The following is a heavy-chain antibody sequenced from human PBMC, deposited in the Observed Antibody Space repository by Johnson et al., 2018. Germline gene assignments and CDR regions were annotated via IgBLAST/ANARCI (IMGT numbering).Heavy chain of an antibody. CDR1: GYRFTNRW. CDR2: IFPRNFET. J-gene: IGHJ4*02. V-gene: IGHV5-51*03. CDR3: ASAEDGTFYWDH. Sequence: VQLVQSGAEVKKPGESLKMSCKGFGYRFTNRWIGWVRQMPGKGLEWMGIIFPRNFETFYTPSFEGQVTISVDTSISTAYLQYSSLEASDSAMYYCASAEDGTFYWDHWGQGTLVTVSS. D-gene: IGHD6-13*01.